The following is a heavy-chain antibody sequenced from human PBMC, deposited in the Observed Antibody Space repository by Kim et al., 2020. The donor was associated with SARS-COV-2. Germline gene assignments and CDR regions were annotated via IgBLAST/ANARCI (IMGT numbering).Heavy chain of an antibody. CDR2: IYYSGST. CDR3: ARQVINYDFWSGYYQGPIGV. CDR1: GGSISSSSYY. J-gene: IGHJ6*02. D-gene: IGHD3-3*01. V-gene: IGHV4-39*01. Sequence: SQTLSLTCTVSGGSISSSSYYWGWIRQPPGKGLEWIGSIYYSGSTYYNPSLKSRVTISVDTSKNQFSLKLSSVTAADTAVYYCARQVINYDFWSGYYQGPIGVWGQGTTVIVSS.